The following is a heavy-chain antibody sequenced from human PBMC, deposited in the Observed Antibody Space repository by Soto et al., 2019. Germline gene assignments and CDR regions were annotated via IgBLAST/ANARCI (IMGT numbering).Heavy chain of an antibody. D-gene: IGHD6-13*01. Sequence: QVQLQQWGAGLLKPSETLSLTCAVYGGSFSCYYWSWIRQPPGKGLEWIGEINHSGSTNYNPSLKSRVTISVDTSKNQFSLKLSSVTAADTAVYYCARGRRFAAGMDVWGKGTTVTVSS. CDR2: INHSGST. J-gene: IGHJ6*03. CDR3: ARGRRFAAGMDV. CDR1: GGSFSCYY. V-gene: IGHV4-34*01.